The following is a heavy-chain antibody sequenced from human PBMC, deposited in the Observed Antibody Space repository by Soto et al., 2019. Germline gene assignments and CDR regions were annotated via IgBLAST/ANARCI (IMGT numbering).Heavy chain of an antibody. CDR2: ISWDGGST. J-gene: IGHJ4*02. CDR3: VKDISPNYYDSSGHFDY. Sequence: EVQLVESGGVVVQPGGSLRLSCAASGFTFDDYTMHWVRQAPGKGLEWVSLISWDGGSTYYADSVKGRFTISRDNSKNSLYLQMNSLRTEDTALYYCVKDISPNYYDSSGHFDYWGQGTLVTVSS. CDR1: GFTFDDYT. V-gene: IGHV3-43*01. D-gene: IGHD3-22*01.